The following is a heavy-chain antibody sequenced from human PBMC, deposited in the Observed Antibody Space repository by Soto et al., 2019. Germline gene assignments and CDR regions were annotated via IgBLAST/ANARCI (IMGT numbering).Heavy chain of an antibody. CDR3: SASYGAGYRAFDY. J-gene: IGHJ4*02. V-gene: IGHV1-18*01. CDR1: GYTFTSYG. D-gene: IGHD3-10*01. CDR2: ISAYNGNT. Sequence: ASVKVSCKASGYTFTSYGISWVRQAPGQGLEWMGWISAYNGNTNYAQKLQGRVTITADTSTNTAYMQLSSLGSEDTAIYYCSASYGAGYRAFDYWGQGALVTVSS.